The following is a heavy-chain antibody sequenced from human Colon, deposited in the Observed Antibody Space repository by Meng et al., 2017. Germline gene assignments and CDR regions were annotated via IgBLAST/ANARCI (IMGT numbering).Heavy chain of an antibody. V-gene: IGHV3-23*01. J-gene: IGHJ4*02. CDR3: AKELGARLPFDY. D-gene: IGHD1-26*01. CDR2: LSGSGGNT. CDR1: GFTFSSYT. Sequence: EVQVWDFGGGLVKPGGSLRLSCAASGFTFSSYTMTWVRQAPGKGLEWVSALSGSGGNTYYADSVKGRFTISRDNSKNTLYLQMNSLTAEDTALYYCAKELGARLPFDYWGQGTLVTVSS.